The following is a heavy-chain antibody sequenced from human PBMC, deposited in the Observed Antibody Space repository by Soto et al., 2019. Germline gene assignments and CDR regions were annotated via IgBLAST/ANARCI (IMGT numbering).Heavy chain of an antibody. Sequence: HPGGSLRLSCAASGFTFTAFAVHWVRQAPGKGLEWVAVISYDGGQSQYADSVKGRLTLSRDNAKNSLYLQMNSLRAEDTAVYYCARDDSHWGQGTLVTVSS. CDR2: ISYDGGQS. J-gene: IGHJ4*02. D-gene: IGHD2-21*01. CDR3: ARDDSH. CDR1: GFTFTAFA. V-gene: IGHV3-30*04.